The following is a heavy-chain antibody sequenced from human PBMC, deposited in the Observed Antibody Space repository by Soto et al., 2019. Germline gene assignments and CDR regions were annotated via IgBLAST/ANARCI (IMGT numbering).Heavy chain of an antibody. Sequence: QVQLVQSGAEVKKPGASVKVSCKASGYTFTGYYMHWVRQAPGQGLEWMGWINPDSGGTNYEQKFQGWVTMTRDTSISTAYMELSRLRSDDTAVYYCARAGGYSGYDYGRTFDYWSQGTLVTVSS. CDR1: GYTFTGYY. D-gene: IGHD5-12*01. V-gene: IGHV1-2*04. CDR3: ARAGGYSGYDYGRTFDY. CDR2: INPDSGGT. J-gene: IGHJ4*02.